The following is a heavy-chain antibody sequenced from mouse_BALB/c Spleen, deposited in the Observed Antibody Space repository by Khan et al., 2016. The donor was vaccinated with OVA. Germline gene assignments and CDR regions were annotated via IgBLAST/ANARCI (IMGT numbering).Heavy chain of an antibody. CDR3: ASPVITTAKGAMDY. V-gene: IGHV5-17*02. J-gene: IGHJ4*01. Sequence: EVELVEPGGGLVQPGGSRKLSCAASGFTFSSFGMHWVRQAPEKGLEWVAYISSGSSTIYYADSVKGRFTISRDNPKNTLFLQMTSLRSEDTAMYYCASPVITTAKGAMDYWGQGTSVTVSS. CDR1: GFTFSSFG. CDR2: ISSGSSTI. D-gene: IGHD1-2*01.